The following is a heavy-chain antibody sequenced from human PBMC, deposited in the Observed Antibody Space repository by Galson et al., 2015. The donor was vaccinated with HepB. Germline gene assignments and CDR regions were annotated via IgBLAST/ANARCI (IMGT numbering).Heavy chain of an antibody. J-gene: IGHJ4*02. CDR2: ISSNGGST. CDR3: VWGVWGYGHDY. Sequence: SLRLSCAASGFTFSSYAMHWVRQAPGKGLEYVSAISSNGGSTYYADSVKGRFTISRDNSKNTLYLQMSSLRAEDTAVYYCVWGVWGYGHDYWGQGTLVTVSS. CDR1: GFTFSSYA. V-gene: IGHV3-64D*06. D-gene: IGHD3-16*01.